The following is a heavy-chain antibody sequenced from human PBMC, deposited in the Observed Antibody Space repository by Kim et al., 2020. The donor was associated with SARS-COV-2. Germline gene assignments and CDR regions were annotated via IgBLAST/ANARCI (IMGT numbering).Heavy chain of an antibody. CDR2: IKSKTDGGTT. D-gene: IGHD3-3*01. CDR3: TTSAYDFWICYPSAHDY. V-gene: IGHV3-15*01. Sequence: GGSLRLSCAASGFTFSNAWMSWVRQAPGKGLEWVGRIKSKTDGGTTDYAAPGKGRFTISRDHSKNTLYLQMNSLKTEDTAVYYCTTSAYDFWICYPSAHDYWRQGALVTVSS. CDR1: GFTFSNAW. J-gene: IGHJ4*02.